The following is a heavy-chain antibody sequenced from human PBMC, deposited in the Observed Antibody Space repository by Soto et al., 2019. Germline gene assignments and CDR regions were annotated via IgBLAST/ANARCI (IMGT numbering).Heavy chain of an antibody. D-gene: IGHD6-6*01. CDR3: AKPEQVVRGFDX. J-gene: IGHJ4*02. Sequence: PGGSLRLSCAASGFTFGHSAMSWVRQAPGKGLEWVASISCTGGAAYYEYSVKVRFTISIDNSRNKLFLQMNSLRVDDTAIYHCAKPEQVVRGFDXWGLGTLVTVSX. V-gene: IGHV3-23*01. CDR2: ISCTGGAA. CDR1: GFTFGHSA.